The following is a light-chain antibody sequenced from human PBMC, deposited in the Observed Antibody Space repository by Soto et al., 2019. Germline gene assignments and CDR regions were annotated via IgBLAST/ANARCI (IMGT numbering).Light chain of an antibody. J-gene: IGKJ3*01. CDR2: DAS. CDR1: QSVSSH. CDR3: QQRSNWPPEFT. V-gene: IGKV3-11*01. Sequence: DIVLTQSPATLSLSPGGRATLSCRASQSVSSHLTWYQQKPGQAPRLLIYDASNRATGIPDRFSGSGSGTDFTLTISSLEPEDFAVYYCQQRSNWPPEFTFGPGTKVDFK.